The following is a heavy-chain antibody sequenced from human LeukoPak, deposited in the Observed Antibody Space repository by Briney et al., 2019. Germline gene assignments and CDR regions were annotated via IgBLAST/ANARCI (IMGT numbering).Heavy chain of an antibody. CDR2: INHSGST. CDR3: ARGPIEGYCSGGSCYFVDY. V-gene: IGHV4-34*01. D-gene: IGHD2-15*01. CDR1: GGSFSDYY. J-gene: IGHJ4*02. Sequence: PSETLSLTRAVYGGSFSDYYWSWIRQPPGKGLEWIGEINHSGSTNYNPSLKSRVTISVDTSKNQFSLKLSSVTAADTAVYYCARGPIEGYCSGGSCYFVDYWGQGTLVTVSS.